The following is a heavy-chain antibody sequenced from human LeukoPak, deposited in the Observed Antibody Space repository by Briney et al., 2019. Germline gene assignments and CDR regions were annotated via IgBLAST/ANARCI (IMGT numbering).Heavy chain of an antibody. V-gene: IGHV3-48*03. CDR1: GFTFSGYE. J-gene: IGHJ6*02. Sequence: GSLRLSCAGSGFTFSGYEMNWVRQAPGKGLEWVSYINTRGTTTYYADSVKGRFTISRDNAKNSLHLQMNSLRAEDTAVYYCARDQTMDVWGQGTTVTVS. CDR2: INTRGTTT. CDR3: ARDQTMDV.